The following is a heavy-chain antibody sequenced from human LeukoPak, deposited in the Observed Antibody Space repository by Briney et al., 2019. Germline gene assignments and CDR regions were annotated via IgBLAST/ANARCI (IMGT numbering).Heavy chain of an antibody. J-gene: IGHJ6*02. V-gene: IGHV3-23*01. Sequence: GGSLRLSCAASGFTFNKFAMSWVRQAPGKGLEWVSGIIENGGGTYYADSVRGRFTISRDNSKNTLYLQMNSLRAEDTAVYYCARDTLGSGWYYYYYGMDVWGQGTTVTVSS. CDR2: IIENGGGT. CDR3: ARDTLGSGWYYYYYGMDV. CDR1: GFTFNKFA. D-gene: IGHD6-19*01.